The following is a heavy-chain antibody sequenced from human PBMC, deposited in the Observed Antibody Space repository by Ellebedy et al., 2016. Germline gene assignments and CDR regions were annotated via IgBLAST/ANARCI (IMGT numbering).Heavy chain of an antibody. J-gene: IGHJ4*02. CDR1: GFTFSAYS. Sequence: GESLKISCAASGFTFSAYSINWVRQAPGKGLEWVSHITAGGGSKYYVDSVKGRFTISRDNARNSLYLEMNSLRVEGTAVYYCARGWAVAGTEYWGQGTLVTVSS. CDR2: ITAGGGSK. V-gene: IGHV3-48*04. CDR3: ARGWAVAGTEY. D-gene: IGHD6-19*01.